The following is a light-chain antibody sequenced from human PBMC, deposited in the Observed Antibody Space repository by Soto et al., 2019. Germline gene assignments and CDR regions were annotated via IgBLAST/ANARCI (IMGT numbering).Light chain of an antibody. Sequence: EIVMTQSPATLSVSPGERATLSCRASQSVSSNLAWYQQKPGQAPRLLIYGESTRATGIPARFSGSGSGTEFTLTISSLQSEDFAVYYCQQYNNWPFPSWTCGQGTKVEIK. CDR1: QSVSSN. V-gene: IGKV3-15*01. J-gene: IGKJ1*01. CDR3: QQYNNWPFPSWT. CDR2: GES.